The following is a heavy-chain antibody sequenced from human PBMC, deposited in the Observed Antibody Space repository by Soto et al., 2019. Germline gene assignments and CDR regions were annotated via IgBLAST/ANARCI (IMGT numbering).Heavy chain of an antibody. Sequence: GGCLGLSCAASGFTFSSYSMNWVRQAPGKGLEWVSYISSSSSTIYYADSVKGRFTISRDNAKNSLYLQMNSLRDEDTAVYYCARVSRVVVPAAIWTYYYYYAMDVWGQGTTVTVSS. V-gene: IGHV3-48*02. CDR1: GFTFSSYS. D-gene: IGHD2-2*02. CDR2: ISSSSSTI. CDR3: ARVSRVVVPAAIWTYYYYYAMDV. J-gene: IGHJ6*02.